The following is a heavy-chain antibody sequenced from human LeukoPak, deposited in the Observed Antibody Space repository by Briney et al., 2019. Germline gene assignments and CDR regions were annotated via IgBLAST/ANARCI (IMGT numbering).Heavy chain of an antibody. Sequence: PGGSLRLSCAASGLTFSKYWMHWVRQAPGKGLVWVSRVNGDESSTIYADSVKGRFIISRDNARNMLYLQINSLRVEDTAVYYCARDGDFWSGHHFDYWGRGTLVTVSP. D-gene: IGHD3-3*01. CDR2: VNGDESST. CDR1: GLTFSKYW. J-gene: IGHJ4*02. V-gene: IGHV3-74*01. CDR3: ARDGDFWSGHHFDY.